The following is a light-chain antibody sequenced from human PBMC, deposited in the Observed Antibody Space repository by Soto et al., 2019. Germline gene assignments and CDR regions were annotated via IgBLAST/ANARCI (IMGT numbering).Light chain of an antibody. CDR1: QSVSSSY. J-gene: IGKJ1*01. Sequence: EIVLTQSPGTLSLSPGERATLSCRASQSVSSSYLAWYQQKPGQAPRLLIYGASSRATGIPDRFSGSGSGADFTLAITRLEPEDFAVFYCQQYGSRPWTFGQGTKVETK. CDR2: GAS. V-gene: IGKV3-20*01. CDR3: QQYGSRPWT.